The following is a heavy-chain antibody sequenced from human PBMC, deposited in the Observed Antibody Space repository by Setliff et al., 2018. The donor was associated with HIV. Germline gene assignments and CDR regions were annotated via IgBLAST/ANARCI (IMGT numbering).Heavy chain of an antibody. D-gene: IGHD6-13*01. CDR1: GFTFSSYW. CDR2: IKQDGSEK. V-gene: IGHV3-7*01. CDR3: ARAYGPLYSSSWYA. J-gene: IGHJ5*02. Sequence: GESLKISCAASGFTFSSYWMSWVRQAPGKGLEWVANIKQDGSEKYYVDSVKGRFTISRDNAKNSLYLQMNSLRAEDTAVYYCARAYGPLYSSSWYAWGQGTLVTVS.